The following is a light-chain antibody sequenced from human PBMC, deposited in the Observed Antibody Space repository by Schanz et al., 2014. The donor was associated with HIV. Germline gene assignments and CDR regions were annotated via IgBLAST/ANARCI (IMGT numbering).Light chain of an antibody. CDR1: QSISSNY. J-gene: IGKJ4*01. Sequence: EIVLTQSPGTLSLSPGERATLSCRASQSISSNYLAWYQQKAGQPPRLLIYGASSGATGIPDRFSGSGSGTDFNLTISRLEPEDFAVYYCQQYSNWPPMTFGGGTKVEIK. V-gene: IGKV3-20*01. CDR3: QQYSNWPPMT. CDR2: GAS.